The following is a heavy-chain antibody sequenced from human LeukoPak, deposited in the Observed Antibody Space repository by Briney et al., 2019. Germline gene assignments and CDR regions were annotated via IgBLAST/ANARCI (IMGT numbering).Heavy chain of an antibody. CDR3: VSHRKWELRWYFDL. CDR1: GGSISSSSYY. CDR2: IYYSGST. D-gene: IGHD1-26*01. V-gene: IGHV4-39*07. Sequence: KSSETLSLTCTVSGGSISSSSYYWGWIRQPPGKGLEWIGSIYYSGSTYYNPSLKSRVTISVDTSKNQFSLKLSSVTAADTAVYYCVSHRKWELRWYFDLWGRGTLVTVSS. J-gene: IGHJ2*01.